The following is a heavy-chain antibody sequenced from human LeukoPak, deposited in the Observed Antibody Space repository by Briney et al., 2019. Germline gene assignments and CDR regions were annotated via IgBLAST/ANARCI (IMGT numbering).Heavy chain of an antibody. D-gene: IGHD3-10*01. V-gene: IGHV1-3*01. CDR1: GYTFTSYA. CDR2: INAGNGNT. J-gene: IGHJ4*02. CDR3: ARGPAYYGSGSYFDY. Sequence: ASVKVSCKASGYTFTSYAMHWVRQAPGQRLEWMGWINAGNGNTKYSQKLQGRVTITRDTSASTAYMELSSLRSEDTAVYYCARGPAYYGSGSYFDYWGQGTLVTVSS.